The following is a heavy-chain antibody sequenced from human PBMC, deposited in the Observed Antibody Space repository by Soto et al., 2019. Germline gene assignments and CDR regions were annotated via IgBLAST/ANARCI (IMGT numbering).Heavy chain of an antibody. CDR2: IYHSGST. V-gene: IGHV4-4*02. CDR1: GGSVSSTNW. Sequence: QVQLQESGPGLVEPSGTLSLTCAVSGGSVSSTNWWSWVRQPPGKGLEWIGEIYHSGSTYYNPSLKSRVTISVDKSKNQFSLRLSSVTAADTAVYFCARDRAVSARGCFDYWGQGTLVTVSS. CDR3: ARDRAVSARGCFDY. D-gene: IGHD6-19*01. J-gene: IGHJ4*02.